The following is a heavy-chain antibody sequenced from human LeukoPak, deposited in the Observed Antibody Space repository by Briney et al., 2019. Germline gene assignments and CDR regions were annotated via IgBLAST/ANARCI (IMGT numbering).Heavy chain of an antibody. CDR1: GFTFTDYF. V-gene: IGHV3-11*04. CDR3: AKDSRSGWWQQLDLWGHFDS. D-gene: IGHD2-15*01. Sequence: KAGGSLRLSCAASGFTFTDYFISWIRQSPGKGLEWSSYISGTGNTIYYADSVKGRFTIARDNAKNSVTLQMNNLRADDTAVYYCAKDSRSGWWQQLDLWGHFDSWGQGTLVTVSS. CDR2: ISGTGNTI. J-gene: IGHJ4*02.